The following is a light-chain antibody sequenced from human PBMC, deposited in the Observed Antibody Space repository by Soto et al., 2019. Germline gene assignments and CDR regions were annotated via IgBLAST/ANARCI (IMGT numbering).Light chain of an antibody. Sequence: QSVLTQPPSVSAAPGQKVTISCSGSSSNIGNNYVSWYQHLPGIAPKLLIYDNNKRPSGIPDRFSGSKSGTSATLGITGLQTGDEADYYCGTWDSSLSAGWGVFGGGTKLTVL. CDR1: SSNIGNNY. V-gene: IGLV1-51*01. J-gene: IGLJ2*01. CDR3: GTWDSSLSAGWGV. CDR2: DNN.